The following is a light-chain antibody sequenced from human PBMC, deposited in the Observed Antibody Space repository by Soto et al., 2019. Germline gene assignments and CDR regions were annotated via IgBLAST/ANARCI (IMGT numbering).Light chain of an antibody. J-gene: IGLJ1*01. CDR1: SSNIGAGYD. CDR2: ANF. V-gene: IGLV1-40*01. Sequence: QSVLTQPPSVSGAPGQRVTISCTGSSSNIGAGYDVHWYQQLPGTAPKLLIYANFNRPSGVPDRFSGSKSGTSASLAITGLQAEDEADYYCQSHDNSLSGYVFGPGTKGTVL. CDR3: QSHDNSLSGYV.